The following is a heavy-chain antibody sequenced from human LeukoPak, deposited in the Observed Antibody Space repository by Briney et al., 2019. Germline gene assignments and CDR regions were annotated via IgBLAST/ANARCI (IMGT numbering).Heavy chain of an antibody. Sequence: PSETLSLTCTVSGGSISSGGYYWSWIRQHPGKGLEWIGYIYYSGSTYYNPSLESRVTISVDTSKNQFSLKLSSVTAADTAVYYCARGGSRSGFDPWGQGTLVTVSS. CDR1: GGSISSGGYY. D-gene: IGHD2-15*01. CDR3: ARGGSRSGFDP. CDR2: IYYSGST. J-gene: IGHJ5*02. V-gene: IGHV4-31*03.